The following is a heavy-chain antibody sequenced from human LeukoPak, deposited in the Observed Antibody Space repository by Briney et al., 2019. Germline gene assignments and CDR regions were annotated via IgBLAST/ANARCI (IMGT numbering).Heavy chain of an antibody. Sequence: GASVKVSFKASGYTFTGYYMHWVRQAPGQGLEWMGWINPNSGGTNYAQKFQGRVTMTRDTSISTAYMELSRLRSDDTAVYYCERXCSXTSCPDRAFDIWGQGTMVTVSS. D-gene: IGHD2-2*01. CDR1: GYTFTGYY. CDR2: INPNSGGT. V-gene: IGHV1-2*02. CDR3: ERXCSXTSCPDRAFDI. J-gene: IGHJ3*02.